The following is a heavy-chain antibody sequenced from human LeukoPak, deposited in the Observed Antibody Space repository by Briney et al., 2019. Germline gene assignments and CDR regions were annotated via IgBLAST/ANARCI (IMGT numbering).Heavy chain of an antibody. Sequence: PGGSLRLSCAASGFTFSSYGMHWVRQAPGKGLEWVAVISYDGSNKYYADSVKGRFTISRDNSKNTLYLQMNSLRAEDTAVYYCAKGVLWFGESSGAFDIWGQGTMVTVSS. D-gene: IGHD3-10*01. CDR1: GFTFSSYG. CDR3: AKGVLWFGESSGAFDI. J-gene: IGHJ3*02. V-gene: IGHV3-30*18. CDR2: ISYDGSNK.